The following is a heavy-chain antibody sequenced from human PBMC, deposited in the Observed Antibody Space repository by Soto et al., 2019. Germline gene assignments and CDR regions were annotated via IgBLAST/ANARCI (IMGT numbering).Heavy chain of an antibody. J-gene: IGHJ4*02. Sequence: ASVKVSCKASGYTFTSYGISWVRQAPGQGLEWMGWISAYNGNTNYAQKLQGRVTMTTDTSTSTAYMELRSLRSDDTAVYYCARDGYCTNGVCYRPFDYWGQGTLVTVSS. CDR3: ARDGYCTNGVCYRPFDY. CDR1: GYTFTSYG. CDR2: ISAYNGNT. D-gene: IGHD2-8*01. V-gene: IGHV1-18*01.